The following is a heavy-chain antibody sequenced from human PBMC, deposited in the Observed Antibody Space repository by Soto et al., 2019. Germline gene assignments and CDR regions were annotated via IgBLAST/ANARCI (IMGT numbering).Heavy chain of an antibody. CDR3: AREPVAGTFA. D-gene: IGHD6-19*01. CDR1: GFTVSSYA. J-gene: IGHJ4*02. Sequence: PGGSLRLSCAASGFTVSSYAMHWVRQAPGKGLEWVAVISYDGSNKYYADSVKGRFTISRDNSKNTLYLQMNSLRAEDTAVYYCAREPVAGTFAWGQGTLVTVSS. CDR2: ISYDGSNK. V-gene: IGHV3-30-3*01.